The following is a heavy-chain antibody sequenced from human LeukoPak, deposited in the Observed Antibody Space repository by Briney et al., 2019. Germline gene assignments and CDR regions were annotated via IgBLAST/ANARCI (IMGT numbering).Heavy chain of an antibody. Sequence: GGSLRLSCAASGFTFSSYAMHWVSQAPGKGLEYVSAISSNGGSTYYANSVKGRFTISRDNSKNTLYLQMGSLRAEDTAVYYCAKDASIRAHYFDYWGQGTLVTVSS. D-gene: IGHD3-3*02. CDR2: ISSNGGST. CDR1: GFTFSSYA. CDR3: AKDASIRAHYFDY. J-gene: IGHJ4*02. V-gene: IGHV3-64*01.